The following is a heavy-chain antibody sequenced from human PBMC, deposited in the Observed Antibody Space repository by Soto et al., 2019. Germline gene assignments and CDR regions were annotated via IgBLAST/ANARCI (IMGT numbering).Heavy chain of an antibody. J-gene: IGHJ3*02. CDR3: ARDRPGDEGDGFDI. Sequence: EVQLVETGGGLIQPGGSLRLSCAASGLTVSSNYMNWVRQAPGKWLYWDSVLYSGGSTHYAGSVKGRFIISRDTSKNTLYLQMNGLGVEDTAVYYCARDRPGDEGDGFDIWGHGKMVTVAS. D-gene: IGHD3-10*01. CDR1: GLTVSSNY. CDR2: LYSGGST. V-gene: IGHV3-53*02.